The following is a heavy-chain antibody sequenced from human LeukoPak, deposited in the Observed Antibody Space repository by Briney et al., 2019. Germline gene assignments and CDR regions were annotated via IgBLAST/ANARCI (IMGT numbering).Heavy chain of an antibody. Sequence: PSETLSLTCTVSGGSIPTKNFYWGWIRQPPGKGLEWIGEIYHSGSTNYNPSLKSRVTISVDKSKNQFSLKMSSVTAADTAVFYCALRNAGIAAAGFDHWGQGTLVTVSS. CDR2: IYHSGST. V-gene: IGHV4-39*07. CDR3: ALRNAGIAAAGFDH. D-gene: IGHD6-13*01. CDR1: GGSIPTKNFY. J-gene: IGHJ4*02.